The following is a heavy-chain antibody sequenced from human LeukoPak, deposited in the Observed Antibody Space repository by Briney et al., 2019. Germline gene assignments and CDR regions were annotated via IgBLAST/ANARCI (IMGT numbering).Heavy chain of an antibody. D-gene: IGHD3-10*01. CDR1: GGSISSSSYY. V-gene: IGHV4-39*07. CDR3: ARLLAKYYYGSGPI. J-gene: IGHJ3*02. CDR2: INHSGST. Sequence: SETLSLTCTVSGGSISSSSYYWGWIRQPPGKGLEWIGEINHSGSTNYNPSLKSRVTISVDTSKNQFSLKLSSVTAADTAVYYCARLLAKYYYGSGPIWGQGTMVTVSS.